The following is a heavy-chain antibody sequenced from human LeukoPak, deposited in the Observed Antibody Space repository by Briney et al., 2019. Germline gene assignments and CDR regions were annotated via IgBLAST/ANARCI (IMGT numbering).Heavy chain of an antibody. J-gene: IGHJ4*02. V-gene: IGHV1-2*06. CDR3: ARPQTFGDSPRQGFDS. CDR1: GYTSTSYD. Sequence: PGASVKVSCKASGYTSTSYDINWVRQAPGQGLEWMGRISPKSGGTMYAQKFQGRVTMTRDTSISTAYMELSRLKSDDTAFYYCARPQTFGDSPRQGFDSWGQGSLVTVSS. CDR2: ISPKSGGT. D-gene: IGHD2-21*01.